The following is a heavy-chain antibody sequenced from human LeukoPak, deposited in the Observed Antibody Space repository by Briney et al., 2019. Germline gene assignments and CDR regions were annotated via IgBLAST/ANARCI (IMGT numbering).Heavy chain of an antibody. CDR1: GFTFSSYA. CDR3: ARDFLGIAVAGPVYYYGMDV. J-gene: IGHJ6*02. Sequence: QPGRSLRLSCAASGFTFSSYAMHWVRQAPGKGLEWVAVISYDGSNKYYADSVKGRFTISRDNSKNTLYLQMNSLRAEDTAVYYCARDFLGIAVAGPVYYYGMDVWGQGTTVTVSS. V-gene: IGHV3-30-3*01. D-gene: IGHD6-19*01. CDR2: ISYDGSNK.